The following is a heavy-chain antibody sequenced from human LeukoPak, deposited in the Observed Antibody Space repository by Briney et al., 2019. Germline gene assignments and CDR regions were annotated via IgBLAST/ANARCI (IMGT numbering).Heavy chain of an antibody. V-gene: IGHV1-8*01. CDR2: MNPNSGNT. CDR3: AKDLGGLFGVVIYYYYYMDV. D-gene: IGHD3-3*01. CDR1: GYTFTSYD. Sequence: GASVKVSCKASGYTFTSYDINWVRQATGQGLEWMGWMNPNSGNTGYAQKFQGRVTMTRNTSISTAYMELSSLRSEDTAVYYCAKDLGGLFGVVIYYYYYMDVWGKGTTVTVSS. J-gene: IGHJ6*03.